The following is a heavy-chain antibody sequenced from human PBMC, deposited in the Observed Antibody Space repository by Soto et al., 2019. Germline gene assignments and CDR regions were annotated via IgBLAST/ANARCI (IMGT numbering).Heavy chain of an antibody. J-gene: IGHJ4*02. D-gene: IGHD3-16*02. V-gene: IGHV3-33*08. CDR2: IWYDGSNK. CDR3: ARDFYVWGSYRGPFDY. Sequence: GGSLRLSCSASGFTFSSYGMHWVRQAPGKGLEWVAVIWYDGSNKHYADSVKGRFTISRDNSENTLYLQMNSLRAEDTAVYYCARDFYVWGSYRGPFDYWGQGTLVTVSS. CDR1: GFTFSSYG.